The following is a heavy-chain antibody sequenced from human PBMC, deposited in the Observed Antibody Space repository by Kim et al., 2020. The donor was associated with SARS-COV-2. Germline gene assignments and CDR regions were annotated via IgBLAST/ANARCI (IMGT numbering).Heavy chain of an antibody. CDR2: IRGAAYGGTT. V-gene: IGHV3-49*03. J-gene: IGHJ4*02. CDR1: GFPFGLYG. Sequence: GGSLRLSCTASGFPFGLYGMSWFRQGPGNVWAWVGVIRGAAYGGTTEYAATVTVRFTISREDSKSIAYMQMNSRKTEDTAVYYSTREGIYYGSGSYYSYFDYWGEGSLVTVSS. CDR3: TREGIYYGSGSYYSYFDY. D-gene: IGHD3-10*01.